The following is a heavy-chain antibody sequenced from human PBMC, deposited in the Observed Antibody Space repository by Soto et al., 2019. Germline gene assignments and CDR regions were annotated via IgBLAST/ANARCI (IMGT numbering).Heavy chain of an antibody. CDR2: MNQDGSEK. CDR3: VREKSYGDSFDY. D-gene: IGHD4-17*01. Sequence: PGGSLRLSCAASGFTFRSYWMSWVRQAPGKGLEWVANMNQDGSEKYFVGSVKGRFTISRDNAKSSLYLQMNSLRAEDTAVYYRVREKSYGDSFDYWGQGTLVTVSS. J-gene: IGHJ4*02. CDR1: GFTFRSYW. V-gene: IGHV3-7*01.